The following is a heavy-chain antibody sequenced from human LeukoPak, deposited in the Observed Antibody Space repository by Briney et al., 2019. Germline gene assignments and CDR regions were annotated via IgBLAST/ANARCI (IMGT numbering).Heavy chain of an antibody. Sequence: PSETLSLTCTVSGGSISSSSYYWGWIRQPPGKGLEWIGSIYYSGSTYYNPSLKSRVTISVDTSKNQFSLKLSSVTAADTAVYYCARDVDSTVVTPGYWGQGTLVTVSS. CDR2: IYYSGST. J-gene: IGHJ4*02. D-gene: IGHD4-23*01. CDR3: ARDVDSTVVTPGY. CDR1: GGSISSSSYY. V-gene: IGHV4-39*07.